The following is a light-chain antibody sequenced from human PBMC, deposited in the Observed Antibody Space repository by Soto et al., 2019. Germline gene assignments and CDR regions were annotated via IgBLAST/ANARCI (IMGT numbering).Light chain of an antibody. CDR1: QSVSTY. CDR2: DTT. J-gene: IGKJ5*01. V-gene: IGKV3-11*01. Sequence: VLTQSPVTLSLSPRDRATLSCRASQSVSTYLAWYRQMPGQPPRLLIYDTTNRAAGIPPRFSGSRSGTDFTLTISSVEPEDFALYYCHQRNTFGQGTRLEMK. CDR3: HQRNT.